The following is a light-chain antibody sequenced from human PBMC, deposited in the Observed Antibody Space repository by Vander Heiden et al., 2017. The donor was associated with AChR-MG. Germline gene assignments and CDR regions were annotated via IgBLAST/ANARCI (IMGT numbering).Light chain of an antibody. CDR2: GAS. J-gene: IGKJ4*01. CDR1: QSVSSSY. CDR3: QQDGSSRIT. Sequence: EIVLTQSPGTLSLSPGERATLSCRASQSVSSSYLAWCQQKPGQAPRLLIYGASSRATGIPDRFSGSGSGTDFTLTISRLEPEDFAVYYCQQDGSSRITFGGGTKVEIK. V-gene: IGKV3-20*01.